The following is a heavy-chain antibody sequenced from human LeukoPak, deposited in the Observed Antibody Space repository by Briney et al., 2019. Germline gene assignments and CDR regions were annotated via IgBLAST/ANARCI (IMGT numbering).Heavy chain of an antibody. Sequence: GGSLRLSCAASGFTFSSYAMSWVRQAPGKGLEWVSAISGGGGSTYYADSVKGRFTISRDNSKNTLYLQMNSLRAEDTAVYYCAKVGVLLWFGESLHFDYWGQGTLVTVSS. CDR1: GFTFSSYA. CDR3: AKVGVLLWFGESLHFDY. J-gene: IGHJ4*02. V-gene: IGHV3-23*01. D-gene: IGHD3-10*01. CDR2: ISGGGGST.